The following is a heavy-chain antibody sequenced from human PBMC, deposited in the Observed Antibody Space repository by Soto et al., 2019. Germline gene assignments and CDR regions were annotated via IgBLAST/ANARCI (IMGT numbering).Heavy chain of an antibody. CDR3: ARSQGSSTSLEIYYYYYYGMDV. CDR2: IIPISGTA. J-gene: IGHJ6*02. Sequence: QVQLVQSGAEVKKPGSSVKVSCKASVGTFSSYAISWVRQAPGQGLEWMGGIIPISGTANYAQKFQGRVTIRADECTSTAYMELSSRRSEDTAVYYCARSQGSSTSLEIYYYYYYGMDVWGQGTTVTVSS. CDR1: VGTFSSYA. V-gene: IGHV1-69*01. D-gene: IGHD2-2*01.